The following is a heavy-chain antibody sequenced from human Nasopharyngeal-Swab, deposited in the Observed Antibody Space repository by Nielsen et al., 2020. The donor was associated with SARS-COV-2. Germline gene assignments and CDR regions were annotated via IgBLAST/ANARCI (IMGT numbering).Heavy chain of an antibody. CDR3: ARGSSVHAFDV. CDR1: GFSFSTYG. J-gene: IGHJ3*01. D-gene: IGHD3-10*01. V-gene: IGHV3-33*01. Sequence: GESLKISCAASGFSFSTYGMHWVRQSPVKGLEWLTNIWCDGSNKYYADSVKGRFTVSRDNSKNTLFLEMDSLRAEDTAVYYCARGSSVHAFDVWGQGTEVTVSS. CDR2: IWCDGSNK.